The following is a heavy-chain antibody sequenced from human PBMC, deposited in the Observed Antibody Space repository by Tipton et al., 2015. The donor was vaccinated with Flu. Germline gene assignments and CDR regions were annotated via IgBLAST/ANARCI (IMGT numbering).Heavy chain of an antibody. D-gene: IGHD4-17*01. CDR2: FHTSGTT. CDR1: GDSLDSRYY. V-gene: IGHV4-61*02. Sequence: TLSLTCSVSGDSLDSRYYWSWYRQPAGKGLEWIGRFHTSGTTYYNPSLKSRVTISVDTSTNQFSLKLTSVTAADTAVYFCTRDSYGDYLDGAPGYWGQGTLVTVSS. J-gene: IGHJ4*02. CDR3: TRDSYGDYLDGAPGY.